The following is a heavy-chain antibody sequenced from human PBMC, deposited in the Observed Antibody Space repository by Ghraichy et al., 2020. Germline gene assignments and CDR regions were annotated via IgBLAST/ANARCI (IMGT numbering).Heavy chain of an antibody. CDR3: ARHGTDYYDSSGPHNWFDP. CDR1: GGSISSYY. V-gene: IGHV4-4*09. J-gene: IGHJ5*02. Sequence: SETLSLTCTVSGGSISSYYWSWIRQPPGKGLEWIGYIYTSGSTNYNPSLKSRVTISVDTSKNQFSLKLSSVTAADTAVYYCARHGTDYYDSSGPHNWFDPWGQGTLVTVSS. D-gene: IGHD3-22*01. CDR2: IYTSGST.